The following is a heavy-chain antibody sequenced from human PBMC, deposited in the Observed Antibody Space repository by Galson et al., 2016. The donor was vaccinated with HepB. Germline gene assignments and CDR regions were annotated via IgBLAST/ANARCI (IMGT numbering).Heavy chain of an antibody. Sequence: SLRLSCAASGFTFSSYAMHWVRQAPGKGLEYVSAISSDAVTTYYVDSVKGRFTISRNNSQNTLYLQMNSLRAEDTAVYYCARFGTGLDYWGQGILVVVSS. CDR3: ARFGTGLDY. V-gene: IGHV3-64*04. CDR2: ISSDAVTT. D-gene: IGHD3/OR15-3a*01. CDR1: GFTFSSYA. J-gene: IGHJ4*02.